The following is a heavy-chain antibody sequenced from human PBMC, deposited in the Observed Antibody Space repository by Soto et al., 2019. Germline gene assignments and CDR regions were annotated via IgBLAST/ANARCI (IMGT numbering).Heavy chain of an antibody. CDR2: IYYSGST. Sequence: PSETLSLTCTVSGGSISSGGYYWSWIRQHPGKGLEWIGYIYYSGSTYYNPSLKSRVTISVDTSKNQFSLKLSSVTAADTAVYYCARGTRITILGVIRFDPWGQGTLVTVSS. CDR1: GGSISSGGYY. D-gene: IGHD3-3*01. J-gene: IGHJ5*02. CDR3: ARGTRITILGVIRFDP. V-gene: IGHV4-31*03.